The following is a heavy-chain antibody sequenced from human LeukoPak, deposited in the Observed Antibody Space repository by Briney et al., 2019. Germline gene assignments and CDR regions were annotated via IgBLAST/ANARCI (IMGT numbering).Heavy chain of an antibody. D-gene: IGHD3-22*01. CDR3: AREAYYYDSSGYYYVRSYYYYYMDV. CDR1: GGSISRGSYY. V-gene: IGHV4-61*02. Sequence: SETLSLTCTVSGGSISRGSYYWSWIRQPAGKGLEWIGRIYTSGRTNYNPSLKSRVTISVDTSKNQFSLKLSSVTAADTAVYYCAREAYYYDSSGYYYVRSYYYYYMDVWGKGTTVTISS. CDR2: IYTSGRT. J-gene: IGHJ6*03.